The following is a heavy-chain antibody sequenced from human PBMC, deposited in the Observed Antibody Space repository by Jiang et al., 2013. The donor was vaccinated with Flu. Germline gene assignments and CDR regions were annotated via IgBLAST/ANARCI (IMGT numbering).Heavy chain of an antibody. D-gene: IGHD5-24*01. Sequence: LVQPGGSLRLSCATSGFKFNNFVIVWVRQGPGKGLEWVASIAGDGGRIYYADSVKGRFTISRDSSKSTVYLQMTSLSAEDTAMYYCAKDREGYNYWGTQMVYWGQGALVTVST. CDR3: AKDREGYNYWGTQMVY. CDR1: GFKFNNFV. V-gene: IGHV3-23*01. J-gene: IGHJ4*02. CDR2: IAGDGGRI.